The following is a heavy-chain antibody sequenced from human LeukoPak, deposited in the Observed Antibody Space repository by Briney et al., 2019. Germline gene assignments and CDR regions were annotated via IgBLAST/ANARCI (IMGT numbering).Heavy chain of an antibody. CDR3: AKDWGFYYGSGSYYSY. D-gene: IGHD3-10*01. CDR1: GFTFSSYA. V-gene: IGHV3-23*01. CDR2: ISGSGGST. Sequence: GGSLRLSCAASGFTFSSYAMSWVRQAPGKGLEWVSAISGSGGSTYYADSVKGRFTISRDNSKNTLYLQMNSLRAEDTGVYYCAKDWGFYYGSGSYYSYWGQGTLVTVSS. J-gene: IGHJ4*02.